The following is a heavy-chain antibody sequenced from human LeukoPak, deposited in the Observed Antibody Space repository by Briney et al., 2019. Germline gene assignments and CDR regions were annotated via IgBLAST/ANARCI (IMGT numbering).Heavy chain of an antibody. D-gene: IGHD3-22*01. J-gene: IGHJ4*02. CDR1: GGSISSSSYY. CDR2: IYYSGST. CDR3: ARAYYYDSSGYYPPDY. V-gene: IGHV4-39*01. Sequence: PSETLSLTCTVSGGSISSSSYYWGWIRQPPGKGLEWIGSIYYSGSTYYNPSLKSRVTISVDTSKNQFSLKLSSVTAADTAVYYCARAYYYDSSGYYPPDYWGQGTPVTVSS.